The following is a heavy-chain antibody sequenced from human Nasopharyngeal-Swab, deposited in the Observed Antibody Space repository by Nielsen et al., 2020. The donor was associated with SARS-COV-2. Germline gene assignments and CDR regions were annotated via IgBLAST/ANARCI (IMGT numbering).Heavy chain of an antibody. CDR2: IYPRGSDT. V-gene: IGHV5-51*01. CDR1: GYSFTSYW. CDR3: VRPEGVATSFKYYFQYGMDV. D-gene: IGHD5-12*01. Sequence: GESLKISCKGSGYSFTSYWIAWVRQMPGKGLEWMGIIYPRGSDTRYSPSFQGQVTISADKSISTAYLQWSSLKASDTAMYYCVRPEGVATSFKYYFQYGMDVWGQGTMVTVPS. J-gene: IGHJ6*02.